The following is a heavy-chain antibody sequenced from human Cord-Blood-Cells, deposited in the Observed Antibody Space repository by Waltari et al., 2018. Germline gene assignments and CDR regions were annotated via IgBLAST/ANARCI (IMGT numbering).Heavy chain of an antibody. D-gene: IGHD2-15*01. CDR1: GFTFSSYW. CDR3: AACRSHDAFDI. V-gene: IGHV3-7*01. J-gene: IGHJ3*02. CDR2: IKQDGSEK. Sequence: EVQLVESGGGLVQPGGSLRLSCAASGFTFSSYWMSWVRQAPGKGLEWVANIKQDGSEKYYVDSVKGRFTISRDNAKNSLYLQMNSLRAEDTAVYYCAACRSHDAFDIWGQGTMVTVSS.